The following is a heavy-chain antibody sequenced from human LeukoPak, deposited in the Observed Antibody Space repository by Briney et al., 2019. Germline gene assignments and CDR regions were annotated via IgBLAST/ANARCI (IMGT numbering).Heavy chain of an antibody. D-gene: IGHD5-24*01. CDR1: GYTFTGYY. Sequence: ASVKVSCKASGYTFTGYYIHWVRQAPGQGLEWMGLINPGGANTNYAQNFQGRVTMTRDTSTSTVYMELSSLRSEDTAIYYCARIRDGYNDAYDIWGQGTVVTVPS. J-gene: IGHJ3*02. CDR2: INPGGANT. V-gene: IGHV1-46*01. CDR3: ARIRDGYNDAYDI.